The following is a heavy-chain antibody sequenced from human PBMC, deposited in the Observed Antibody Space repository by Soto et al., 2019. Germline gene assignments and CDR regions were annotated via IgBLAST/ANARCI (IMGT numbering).Heavy chain of an antibody. CDR1: GFTFSSYW. D-gene: IGHD6-25*01. V-gene: IGHV3-7*05. J-gene: IGHJ4*02. CDR2: IKQDGSEK. CDR3: ARPSIAAYYFDY. Sequence: GGSLRLSCAASGFTFSSYWMSWVRQAPGKGLEWVANIKQDGSEKYYVDTVKGRFTISRDNAKNSLYLQMSSLRAEDTAVYYCARPSIAAYYFDYWGQGTLVTVSS.